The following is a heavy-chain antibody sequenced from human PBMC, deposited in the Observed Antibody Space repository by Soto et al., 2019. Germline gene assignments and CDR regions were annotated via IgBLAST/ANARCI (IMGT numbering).Heavy chain of an antibody. J-gene: IGHJ6*02. CDR1: GFTFGDYA. Sequence: GGSLRLSCAASGFTFGDYAMHWGRQAPGKGLGWVSGISWNSGSIGYADSVKGRFTISRDNAKNYLYLQMNSLRAEDTALYYCAKTTDGVYYYYGMDVWGQGTTVTVSS. D-gene: IGHD1-1*01. CDR3: AKTTDGVYYYYGMDV. CDR2: ISWNSGSI. V-gene: IGHV3-9*01.